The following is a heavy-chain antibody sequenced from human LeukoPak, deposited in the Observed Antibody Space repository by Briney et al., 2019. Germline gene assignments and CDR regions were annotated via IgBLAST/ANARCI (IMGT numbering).Heavy chain of an antibody. Sequence: PGKSLRLSCAASGFTFNNYGMHWVRQAPGKGLEWVAVLSYDGRNKHYPDSVKGRFTISRDISTDTLWLQMDSLRTEDTAVYYCARAQTGLNDYWGQGTLVTVSS. CDR1: GFTFNNYG. V-gene: IGHV3-30*03. CDR3: ARAQTGLNDY. CDR2: LSYDGRNK. J-gene: IGHJ4*02. D-gene: IGHD3-10*01.